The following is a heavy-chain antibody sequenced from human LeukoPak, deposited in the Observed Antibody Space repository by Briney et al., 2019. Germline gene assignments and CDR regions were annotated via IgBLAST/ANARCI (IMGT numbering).Heavy chain of an antibody. D-gene: IGHD2-2*01. CDR1: GGSISNPGYY. Sequence: SETLSLTCPVSGGSISNPGYYWGWVRQPPGKGLEWIGSVYYSGDSYKNPSLQSRLTVSIDTSKNQFSLQLSSVTAADTAVYFCERDGLQRFDFWGQGILVIVSS. J-gene: IGHJ4*02. V-gene: IGHV4-39*02. CDR3: ERDGLQRFDF. CDR2: VYYSGDS.